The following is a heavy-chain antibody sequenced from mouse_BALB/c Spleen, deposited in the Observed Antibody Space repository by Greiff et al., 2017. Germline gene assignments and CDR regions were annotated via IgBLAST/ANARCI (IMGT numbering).Heavy chain of an antibody. CDR2: IDPETGGT. J-gene: IGHJ2*01. CDR3: VSLDFDY. V-gene: IGHV1-15*01. CDR1: GYTFTDYE. Sequence: QVQLQQSGAELVRPGASVTLSCKASGYTFTDYEMHWVKQTPVHGLEWIGAIDPETGGTAYNQKFKGKATLTADKSSSTAYMELRSLTSEDSAVYYVVSLDFDYWGQGTTLTVSS.